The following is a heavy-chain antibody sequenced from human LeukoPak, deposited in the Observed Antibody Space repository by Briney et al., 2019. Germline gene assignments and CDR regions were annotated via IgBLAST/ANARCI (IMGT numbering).Heavy chain of an antibody. D-gene: IGHD6-13*01. Sequence: SETLSLTCAVYGGSFSGYYWSWIRQPPWKGLEWIGEINHSGSTNYNPSLKSRVTISVDTSKNQFSLELSSVTAADTAVYYCVRLHSSAWYWTWGQGALVTVSS. J-gene: IGHJ5*02. CDR1: GGSFSGYY. CDR3: VRLHSSAWYWT. CDR2: INHSGST. V-gene: IGHV4-34*01.